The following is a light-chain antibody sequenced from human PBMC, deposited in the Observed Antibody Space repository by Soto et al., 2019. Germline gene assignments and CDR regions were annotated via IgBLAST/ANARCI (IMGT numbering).Light chain of an antibody. CDR1: QNIYYN. J-gene: IGKJ1*01. Sequence: ILMTQSPATVSVSPGERATLSCRASQNIYYNFAWYQHRPGQAPRLLIYRASTRAPGVPARFSGSGSGTEFTLTIRRLPPEDFTVYSCLPYHHVWAFGQGNKVEI. CDR3: LPYHHVWA. V-gene: IGKV3-15*01. CDR2: RAS.